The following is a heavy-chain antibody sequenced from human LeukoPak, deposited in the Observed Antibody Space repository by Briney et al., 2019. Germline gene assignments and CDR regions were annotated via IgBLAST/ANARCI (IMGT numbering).Heavy chain of an antibody. CDR1: GFTFSSYG. J-gene: IGHJ2*01. V-gene: IGHV3-30*02. Sequence: GGSLRLSCAASGFTFSSYGMHWVRQAPGKGLEWVAFIRYDGSNKYYADSVKGRFTISRDNSKNTLYLQMNSLRAEDTAVYYCARATTVTTFFYWYFDLWGRGTQVIVSS. CDR2: IRYDGSNK. CDR3: ARATTVTTFFYWYFDL. D-gene: IGHD4-17*01.